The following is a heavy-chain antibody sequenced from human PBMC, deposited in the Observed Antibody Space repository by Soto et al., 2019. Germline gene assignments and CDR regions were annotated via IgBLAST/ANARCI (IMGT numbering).Heavy chain of an antibody. J-gene: IGHJ4*02. D-gene: IGHD2-8*01. CDR3: ASRVHCSNGQCHPFDY. V-gene: IGHV3-11*06. CDR2: ISMSGSYK. CDR1: DFSLSGFY. Sequence: PGGSLRLSCVGSDFSLSGFYMSWVRQAPGKGLEWLSFISMSGSYKTYAASVECRFTISRDNVKNILYLQMDSLRVEDTAVYYCASRVHCSNGQCHPFDYWGQGTQVTVSS.